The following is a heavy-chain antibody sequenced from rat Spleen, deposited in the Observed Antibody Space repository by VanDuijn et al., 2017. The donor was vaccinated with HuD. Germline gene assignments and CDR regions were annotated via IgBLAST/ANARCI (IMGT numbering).Heavy chain of an antibody. CDR1: GFTFSDYA. V-gene: IGHV5-29*01. CDR3: ARRHYGYTDYFDY. CDR2: ISSDGRRN. J-gene: IGHJ2*01. Sequence: EVQLVESDGGLVQPGRSLKLSCAASGFTFSDYAMAWVRQAPTKGLEWVATISSDGRRNYYRDSVKGRFTISRDNAKSTLSLQMDSLRSEDTATYYCARRHYGYTDYFDYWGQGVMVTVSS. D-gene: IGHD1-9*01.